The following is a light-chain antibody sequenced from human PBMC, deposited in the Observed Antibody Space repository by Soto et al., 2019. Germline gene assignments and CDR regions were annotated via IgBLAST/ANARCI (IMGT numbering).Light chain of an antibody. CDR1: QSVSSSY. CDR3: QQYGSSPT. J-gene: IGKJ5*01. V-gene: IGKV3-20*01. CDR2: GES. Sequence: EIVLTQSPGTLSLSPGERSTLSCMASQSVSSSYLAWYQQKPGQAPRLLIYGESSRATGIPDRFSGSGSGTDFTLTISRLEPEDFAVYYCQQYGSSPTFGQGTRLEIK.